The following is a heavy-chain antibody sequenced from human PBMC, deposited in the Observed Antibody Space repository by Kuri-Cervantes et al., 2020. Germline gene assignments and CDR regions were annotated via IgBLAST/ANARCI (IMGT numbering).Heavy chain of an antibody. CDR2: INPSGGST. CDR1: GYTFTSYY. D-gene: IGHD4-17*01. V-gene: IGHV1-46*01. Sequence: ASVKVSCKASGYTFTSYYMHWVRQAPGQGLEWMGIINPSGGSTSYAQKFQGRVAITTDESTSTAYMELSSLRSEDTAVYYCARVPRNDYGDYVGWFDPWGQGTLVTVSS. J-gene: IGHJ5*02. CDR3: ARVPRNDYGDYVGWFDP.